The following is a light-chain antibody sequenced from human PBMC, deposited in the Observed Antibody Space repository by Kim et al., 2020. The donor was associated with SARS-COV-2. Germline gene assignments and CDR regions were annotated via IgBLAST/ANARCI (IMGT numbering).Light chain of an antibody. V-gene: IGKV2-28*01. CDR3: MQALQTHYT. CDR2: LGS. J-gene: IGKJ2*01. CDR1: QSLLHSNGYNY. Sequence: DPASIACRSSQSLLHSNGYNYLDWYLQKPGQSPQLLIYLGSNRASGVPDRFSGSGSGTDFTLKISRVEAEDVGVYYCMQALQTHYTFGQGTKLEI.